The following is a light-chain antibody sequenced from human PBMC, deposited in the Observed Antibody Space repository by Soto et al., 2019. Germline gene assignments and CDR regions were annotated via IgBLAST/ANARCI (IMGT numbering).Light chain of an antibody. V-gene: IGKV3-11*01. Sequence: EIVLTQSPATLSLSPGERATLSCRANQTLNNYLAWFRQKPGQAPRLLIYEASTRAAGIPARFSGSGSGTDFTLTISSLEPEDFAVYYCQQRTNWPPFNFGQGTKLEIK. J-gene: IGKJ2*01. CDR3: QQRTNWPPFN. CDR2: EAS. CDR1: QTLNNY.